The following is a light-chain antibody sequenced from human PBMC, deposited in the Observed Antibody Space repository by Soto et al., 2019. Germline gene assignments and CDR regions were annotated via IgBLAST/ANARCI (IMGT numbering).Light chain of an antibody. Sequence: QSVLTQPASVSGSPGQSITISCTGTSSDVGGYNYFSWYQQHPGKAPKFMIYDVSNRPSGVSNRFSGSKSGNTASLTISGLQAEGEADYYCSSYTTSNTRQIVFGTGTRSPS. CDR3: SSYTTSNTRQIV. CDR1: SSDVGGYNY. CDR2: DVS. J-gene: IGLJ1*01. V-gene: IGLV2-14*01.